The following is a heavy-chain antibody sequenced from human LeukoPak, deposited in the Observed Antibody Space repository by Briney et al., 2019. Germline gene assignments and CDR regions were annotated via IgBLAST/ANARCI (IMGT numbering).Heavy chain of an antibody. D-gene: IGHD4-17*01. J-gene: IGHJ4*02. CDR3: ARGRPAVTTYPRFDY. CDR1: GGSFSGYY. CDR2: INHSGST. Sequence: SETLSLTCAVYGGSFSGYYWSWIRQPPGKGLEWIGEINHSGSTNYNPSLKSRVTISVDTSKNQFSLKLSSVTAADTAVYYCARGRPAVTTYPRFDYWGQGTLVTVSS. V-gene: IGHV4-34*01.